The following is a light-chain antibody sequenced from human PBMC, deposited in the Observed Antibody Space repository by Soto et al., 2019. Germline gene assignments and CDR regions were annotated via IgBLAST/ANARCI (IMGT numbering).Light chain of an antibody. CDR2: DVS. V-gene: IGLV2-14*03. Sequence: QSVLTQPASVSGSPGQSMTISCTGTDSDVGGYNYVSWYQHHPGNAPKVMIYDVSNRPSGVSNRFSGSKSGNTASLIISGLQAEDEADYYCSSYTINGVGVFGGGTKLTVL. CDR3: SSYTINGVGV. J-gene: IGLJ2*01. CDR1: DSDVGGYNY.